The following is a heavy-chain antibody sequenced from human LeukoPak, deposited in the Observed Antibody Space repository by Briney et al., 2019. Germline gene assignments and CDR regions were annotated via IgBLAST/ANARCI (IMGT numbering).Heavy chain of an antibody. CDR1: GGSFSDYY. CDR3: ARGRGVVYRVWFDH. D-gene: IGHD2-8*02. V-gene: IGHV4-34*01. CDR2: INHSGRT. Sequence: SETLSLNCAVYGGSFSDYYWTWIRQPPGKGLEWIGEINHSGRTKYNPSLKSRVTISVDTSKSQFSLDLKSVTAADTAVYYCARGRGVVYRVWFDHGGQGTLVTVSS. J-gene: IGHJ5*02.